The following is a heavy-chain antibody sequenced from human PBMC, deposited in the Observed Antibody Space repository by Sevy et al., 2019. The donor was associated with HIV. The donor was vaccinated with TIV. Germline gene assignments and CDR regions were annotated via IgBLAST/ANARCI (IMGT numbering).Heavy chain of an antibody. J-gene: IGHJ6*02. V-gene: IGHV3-7*03. CDR1: GFTFSRYW. CDR3: ARDCSSTNCLWGLDV. D-gene: IGHD2-2*01. CDR2: IKKDGSEK. Sequence: GGSLRLSCAASGFTFSRYWMSWVRQAPGKGLEWVANIKKDGSEKHYVDSVKGRFTMSRDNAKNSLYLQMNSLRAEDTALYHCARDCSSTNCLWGLDVWGQGTTVTVSS.